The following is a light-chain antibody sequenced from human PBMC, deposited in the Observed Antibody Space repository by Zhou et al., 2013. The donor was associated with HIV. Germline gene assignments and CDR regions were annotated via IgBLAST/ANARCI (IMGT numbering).Light chain of an antibody. J-gene: IGKJ4*01. CDR1: QSISSSY. CDR2: GAS. CDR3: QQYGSSRST. Sequence: EVVLTQSPVTLSLSPGERATLSCRASQSISSSYLAWYQQIPGQAPRLLIYGASVRATGIPDRFSGTGSGTDFTLTISRLEPEDFAVYYCQQYGSSRSTFGGGTKVEIK. V-gene: IGKV3-20*01.